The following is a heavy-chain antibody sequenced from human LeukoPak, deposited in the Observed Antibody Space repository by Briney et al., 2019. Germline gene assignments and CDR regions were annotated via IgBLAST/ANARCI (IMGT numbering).Heavy chain of an antibody. D-gene: IGHD2-2*01. CDR2: TNQDGSEK. J-gene: IGHJ6*03. CDR3: ARDPSPRTSYYYYYMDV. V-gene: IGHV3-7*01. CDR1: GLTFSSYW. Sequence: PGGSLRLSCGASGLTFSSYWMSWVRQAPGMGLEWVANTNQDGSEKHYVDSVKGRFTISRDNAKNSMYLQMNSLRAEDTAVYYCARDPSPRTSYYYYYMDVWGKGTTVTVSS.